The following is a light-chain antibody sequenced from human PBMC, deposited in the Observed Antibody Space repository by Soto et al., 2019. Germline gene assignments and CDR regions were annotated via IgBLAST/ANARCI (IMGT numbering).Light chain of an antibody. CDR1: ISKIGTHA. CDR2: NNN. V-gene: IGLV1-44*01. Sequence: QSVLTQPPSASVTPGQRVTISCAGFISKIGTHAVNWYQQLPGTAPKLLIYNNNQRPSGVPVRFSGSKSGTSASLAISGLQSEDEADYYCAAWDDSLNGYVFGTGTKVTVL. J-gene: IGLJ1*01. CDR3: AAWDDSLNGYV.